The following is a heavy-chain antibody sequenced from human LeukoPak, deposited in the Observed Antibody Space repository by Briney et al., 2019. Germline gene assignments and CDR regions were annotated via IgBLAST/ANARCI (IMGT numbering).Heavy chain of an antibody. Sequence: PSETLSLTCTVSGGSISSYYWSWIRQPPEKGLEWIGYIYYSGSTNYNPSLKSRVTISVDTSKNQFSLKLSSVTAADTAVYYCARGNRGVLRYFDWLPDFDYWGQGTLVTVSS. CDR2: IYYSGST. CDR1: GGSISSYY. J-gene: IGHJ4*02. CDR3: ARGNRGVLRYFDWLPDFDY. V-gene: IGHV4-59*08. D-gene: IGHD3-9*01.